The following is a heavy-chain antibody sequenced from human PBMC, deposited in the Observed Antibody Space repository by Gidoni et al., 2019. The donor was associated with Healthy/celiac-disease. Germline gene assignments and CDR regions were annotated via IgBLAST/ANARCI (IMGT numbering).Heavy chain of an antibody. D-gene: IGHD3-16*02. Sequence: QVQLQESGPGLVKPSETLSLPCTASGGSISSYYWRWIRQPPGKGLEWIGYIYYSGSTNYNPSLKSRVTISVDTSKNQFSLKLSSVTAADTAVYYCARAIPPYVWGSYRRQYWYFDLWGRGTLVTVSS. CDR2: IYYSGST. V-gene: IGHV4-59*01. CDR1: GGSISSYY. CDR3: ARAIPPYVWGSYRRQYWYFDL. J-gene: IGHJ2*01.